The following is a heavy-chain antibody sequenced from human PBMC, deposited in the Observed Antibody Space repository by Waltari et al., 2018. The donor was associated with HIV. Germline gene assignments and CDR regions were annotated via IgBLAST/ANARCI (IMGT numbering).Heavy chain of an antibody. Sequence: QVQLQESGPGLVKPSETLSLTCTVSRGSISSYYWSWIRQPPGKGLEWIGYIYYSGSTNYTPSLKSRVTISVDTSKNQFSLKLSSVTAADTAVYYCARVGTLTDWYFDLWGRGTLVTVSS. CDR3: ARVGTLTDWYFDL. CDR1: RGSISSYY. CDR2: IYYSGST. D-gene: IGHD1-20*01. V-gene: IGHV4-59*01. J-gene: IGHJ2*01.